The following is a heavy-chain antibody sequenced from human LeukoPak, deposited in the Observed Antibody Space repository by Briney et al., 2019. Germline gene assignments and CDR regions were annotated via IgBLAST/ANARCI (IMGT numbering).Heavy chain of an antibody. CDR1: GFTFSDYY. CDR3: ARDLTYDSSGYPGGFDY. V-gene: IGHV3-11*01. D-gene: IGHD3-22*01. J-gene: IGHJ4*02. CDR2: ISSSGSTI. Sequence: GGSLRLSCAASGFTFSDYYMSWIRQAPGKGLEWVSYISSSGSTIYYADSVKGRLTISRDNAKNSLYLQMNSLRAEDTAVYYCARDLTYDSSGYPGGFDYWGQGTLVTVSS.